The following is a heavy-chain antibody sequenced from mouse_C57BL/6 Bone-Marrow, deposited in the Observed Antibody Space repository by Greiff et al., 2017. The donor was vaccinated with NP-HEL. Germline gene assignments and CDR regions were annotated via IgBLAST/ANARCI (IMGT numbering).Heavy chain of an antibody. CDR1: GYTFTSYW. V-gene: IGHV1-5*01. J-gene: IGHJ4*01. CDR2: IYPGNSDT. CDR3: TRFDDYSYYYAMDY. D-gene: IGHD2-3*01. Sequence: VQLQQSGTVLARPGASVKMSCKTSGYTFTSYWMHWVKQRPGQGLEWIGAIYPGNSDTSYNQKFKGKAKLTAVTSASTAYMELSSLTNEDSAVYYCTRFDDYSYYYAMDYWGQGTSVTVSS.